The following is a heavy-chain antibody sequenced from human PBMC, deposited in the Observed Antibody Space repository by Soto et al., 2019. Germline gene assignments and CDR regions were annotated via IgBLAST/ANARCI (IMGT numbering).Heavy chain of an antibody. J-gene: IGHJ6*02. CDR2: INWNGGST. CDR1: GFTFDDYG. Sequence: GGSLRLSCAASGFTFDDYGMSWVRQAPGKGLEWVSGINWNGGSTGYADSVKGRFTISRDNAKNSLYLQMNSLRAEDTALYYCARDPITMVRGATKYYYYYYGMDVWGQGTTVTVSS. V-gene: IGHV3-20*04. CDR3: ARDPITMVRGATKYYYYYYGMDV. D-gene: IGHD3-10*01.